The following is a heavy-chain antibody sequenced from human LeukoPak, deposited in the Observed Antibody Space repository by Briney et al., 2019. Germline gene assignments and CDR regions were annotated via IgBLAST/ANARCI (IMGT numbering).Heavy chain of an antibody. J-gene: IGHJ4*02. Sequence: ASVKVSCKASGYTFTSFDINWVRQATGQGLEWMGWMNPNSGNTDYAQKLQGRVTMTTDTSSSTAYMELRSLRSDDTAVYYCAREDCSSTSCYGYYYWGQGALVTVSS. CDR1: GYTFTSFD. CDR2: MNPNSGNT. V-gene: IGHV1-8*01. D-gene: IGHD2-2*01. CDR3: AREDCSSTSCYGYYY.